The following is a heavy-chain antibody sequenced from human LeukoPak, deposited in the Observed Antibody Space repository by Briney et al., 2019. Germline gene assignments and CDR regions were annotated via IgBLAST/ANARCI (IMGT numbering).Heavy chain of an antibody. CDR1: GYTFTSYD. V-gene: IGHV1-8*01. Sequence: ASVKVSCKASGYTFTSYDINWVRQATGQGLEWMGWMNPNSGNTGYAQKFQGRVTMTRNTSISTAYMELSSLRSEDTAVYYRARARWEGRWLQLPFTRGYPIDYWGQGTLVTVSS. CDR3: ARARWEGRWLQLPFTRGYPIDY. J-gene: IGHJ4*02. D-gene: IGHD5-24*01. CDR2: MNPNSGNT.